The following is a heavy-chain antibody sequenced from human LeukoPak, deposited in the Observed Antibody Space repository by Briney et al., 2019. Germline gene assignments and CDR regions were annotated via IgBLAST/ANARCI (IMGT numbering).Heavy chain of an antibody. V-gene: IGHV4-4*07. D-gene: IGHD6-13*01. CDR1: GGSISGYY. CDR2: IYASGST. J-gene: IGHJ4*02. Sequence: PSETLSLTCTVSGGSISGYYWCWIRQSAGKGLEWIGRIYASGSTKYNPSLKTRLSMSVDTSKNQFSLRLSSVTAADTAVYYCASGGNTAAGTRSGIGDYWGQGTLVTVSS. CDR3: ASGGNTAAGTRSGIGDY.